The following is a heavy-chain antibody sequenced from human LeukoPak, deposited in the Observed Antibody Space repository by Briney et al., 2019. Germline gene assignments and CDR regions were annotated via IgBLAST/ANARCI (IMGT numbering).Heavy chain of an antibody. CDR2: IYYSGST. Sequence: SETLSLTCTVSGGSVSSGNYYWSWIRQPPGKGLEWLGYIYYSGSTNYNPSLKSRVTISVDTSKNQFSLKLSSVTAADTAVYYCARDPIPMTGRAFDIWAQGIMVTVSS. D-gene: IGHD2-2*02. CDR1: GGSVSSGNYY. CDR3: ARDPIPMTGRAFDI. V-gene: IGHV4-61*01. J-gene: IGHJ3*02.